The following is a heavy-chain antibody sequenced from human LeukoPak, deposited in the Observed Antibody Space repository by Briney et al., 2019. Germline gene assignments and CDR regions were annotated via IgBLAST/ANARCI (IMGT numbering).Heavy chain of an antibody. V-gene: IGHV1-69*05. CDR3: ARGPPNWGFDY. J-gene: IGHJ4*02. CDR2: IIPIFGTA. CDR1: GGTFSSYA. D-gene: IGHD7-27*01. Sequence: SVKVSCKASGGTFSSYAISWVRQAPGQGLEWMGGIIPIFGTANYAQKFQGRVTMTRNTFINTAYMELSSLRSEDTAVYYCARGPPNWGFDYWGPGTLVTVSS.